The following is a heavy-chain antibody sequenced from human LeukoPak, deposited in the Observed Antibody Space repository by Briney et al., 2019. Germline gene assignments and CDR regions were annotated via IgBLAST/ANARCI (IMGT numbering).Heavy chain of an antibody. J-gene: IGHJ5*02. D-gene: IGHD2-2*01. Sequence: SETLSLTCNVSGGSISSSGSFWAWIRQPPGTGLEWIASISYGGSTYYNPSLKSRVTISVHTSKNQFSLKLSSVTAADTAVYYCATSRQLLDNWFDPWGQGTLVTVSS. CDR2: ISYGGST. CDR3: ATSRQLLDNWFDP. V-gene: IGHV4-39*01. CDR1: GGSISSSGSF.